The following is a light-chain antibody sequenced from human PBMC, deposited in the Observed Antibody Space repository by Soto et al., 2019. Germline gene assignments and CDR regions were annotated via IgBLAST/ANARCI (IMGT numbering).Light chain of an antibody. CDR2: GAS. J-gene: IGKJ5*01. V-gene: IGKV3-20*01. CDR3: QQYGSSPLT. CDR1: QSVSSSY. Sequence: EIVLTQSPDTLSLSPGERSTLSCRASQSVSSSYLAWYQQKPGQAPRLLIYGASSRATGIPDRFSGSGSGADFTLTISRLEPEDFAVYYCQQYGSSPLTFGQGTRLEIK.